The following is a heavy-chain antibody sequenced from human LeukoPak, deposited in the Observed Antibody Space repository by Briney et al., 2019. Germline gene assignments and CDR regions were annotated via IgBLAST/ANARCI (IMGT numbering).Heavy chain of an antibody. Sequence: HPGGSLRLPCAASGFTFSNYGMSWVRQAPGKGLEWVSGISGSPGKGLEWVSNISGSGGNTYYADSVKGRFTISRDNSKNTVYLEMNSLRAEDTALYYCANPNGGNPGRWAFDIWGQGTMVTVSS. CDR3: ANPNGGNPGRWAFDI. CDR1: GFTFSNYG. CDR2: ISGSGGNT. J-gene: IGHJ3*02. D-gene: IGHD4-23*01. V-gene: IGHV3-23*01.